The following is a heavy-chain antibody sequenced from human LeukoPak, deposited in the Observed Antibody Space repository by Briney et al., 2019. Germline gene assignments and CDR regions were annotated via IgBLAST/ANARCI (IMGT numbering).Heavy chain of an antibody. CDR2: INSDGSST. CDR3: ARDPYDFWSGFDY. Sequence: GGSLRLSCAASGFTFSSYWMHWVRQAPGKGLVWGSRINSDGSSTTYADSVKGRFTISRDNAKNTLYLQMNSLRVEDTAVYYCARDPYDFWSGFDYWGQGTLVTVSS. J-gene: IGHJ4*02. CDR1: GFTFSSYW. D-gene: IGHD3-3*01. V-gene: IGHV3-74*01.